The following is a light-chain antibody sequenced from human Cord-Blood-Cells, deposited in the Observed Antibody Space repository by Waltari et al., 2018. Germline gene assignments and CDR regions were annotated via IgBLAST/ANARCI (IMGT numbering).Light chain of an antibody. CDR3: SSEAGSNNWV. J-gene: IGLJ3*02. CDR2: EVR. Sequence: QSALTQPPSASGSPGQSVTISCTGTSSDAGGYHYVSWYQPHPGKAPKLMIYEVRKRPPGVPDCVSGSKSGNTASLTGSGLQAEDEAHYYCSSEAGSNNWVFGEGTKLTVL. V-gene: IGLV2-8*01. CDR1: SSDAGGYHY.